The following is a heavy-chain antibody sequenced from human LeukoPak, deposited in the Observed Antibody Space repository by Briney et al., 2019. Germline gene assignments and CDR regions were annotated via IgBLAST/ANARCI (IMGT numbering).Heavy chain of an antibody. D-gene: IGHD2-2*01. CDR3: TRADIVVVPAAKRFYYYYMDV. CDR1: GFTFGDHA. CDR2: IRSKAYGGTT. V-gene: IGHV3-49*04. J-gene: IGHJ6*03. Sequence: GGSLRLSCTASGFTFGDHAMSWVRQAPGKGLEWVGFIRSKAYGGTTEYAASVKGRFTISRDDSKSIAYLQMNSLKTEDTAVYYCTRADIVVVPAAKRFYYYYMDVWGKGTTVTVSS.